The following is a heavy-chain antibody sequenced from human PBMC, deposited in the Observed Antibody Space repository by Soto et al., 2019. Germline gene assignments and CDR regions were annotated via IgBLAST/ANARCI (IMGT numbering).Heavy chain of an antibody. CDR1: GYTFTSYG. V-gene: IGHV1-18*01. CDR3: ARDRGSYALDY. CDR2: ISADNGNT. J-gene: IGHJ4*02. Sequence: QVQLVQSGAEVKKPGASVKVSCKASGYTFTSYGISWVRQAPGQGLEWMGWISADNGNTNYAQKLQGRVTMNTDTSTSTGYMELRSLRSDDTAVYYCARDRGSYALDYWGQGTLVTVSS. D-gene: IGHD1-26*01.